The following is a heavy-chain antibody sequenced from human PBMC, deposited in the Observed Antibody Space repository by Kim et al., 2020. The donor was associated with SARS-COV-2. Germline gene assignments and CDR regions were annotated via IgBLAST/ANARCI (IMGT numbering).Heavy chain of an antibody. V-gene: IGHV3-43*01. J-gene: IGHJ6*03. Sequence: YTGSVKGRFTISRDNSKNSLYLQMESLRTEDTALYYCAKDYRGHHYYYMDVWGKGTTVTVSS. CDR3: AKDYRGHHYYYMDV. D-gene: IGHD4-4*01.